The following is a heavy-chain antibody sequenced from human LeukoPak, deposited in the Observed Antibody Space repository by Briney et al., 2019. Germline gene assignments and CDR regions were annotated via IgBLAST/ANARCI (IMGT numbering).Heavy chain of an antibody. D-gene: IGHD6-19*01. CDR1: GFTFRTYW. CDR3: ANLYAVAGTYGVSNFDY. Sequence: GGSLRLSCAASGFTFRTYWMHWVRQVPGKGLVWISRINTDGSSTSHADSVKGRFTISRDNAQNTLYLQMNSLRPEDTAVYYCANLYAVAGTYGVSNFDYWGQGTLVTVSS. CDR2: INTDGSST. V-gene: IGHV3-74*01. J-gene: IGHJ4*02.